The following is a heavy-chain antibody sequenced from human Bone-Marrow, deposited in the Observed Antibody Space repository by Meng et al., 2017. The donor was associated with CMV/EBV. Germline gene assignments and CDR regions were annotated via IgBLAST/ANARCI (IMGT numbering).Heavy chain of an antibody. Sequence: SVKVSCKASGGTFSSYTISWVRQAPGQGLEWMGRIIPILGIANYAQKFQGRVAITTDESTSTGYMDLSRLRSEDTAVYYCTRGDYGGMDVWGQGTTVTVSS. CDR3: TRGDYGGMDV. CDR2: IIPILGIA. CDR1: GGTFSSYT. J-gene: IGHJ6*02. V-gene: IGHV1-69*16. D-gene: IGHD4/OR15-4a*01.